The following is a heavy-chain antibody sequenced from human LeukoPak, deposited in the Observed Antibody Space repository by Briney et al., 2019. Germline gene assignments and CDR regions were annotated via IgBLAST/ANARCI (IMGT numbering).Heavy chain of an antibody. D-gene: IGHD2-2*01. CDR2: INPNSGGT. J-gene: IGHJ6*03. CDR1: GYTFTGYY. CDR3: ARDIGDCSSTSCYPDYMDV. Sequence: ASVKVSCTASGYTFTGYYMHWVRQAPGQGLEWMGWINPNSGGTNYAQKFQGRVTMTRDTSISTAYMELSRLRSDDTAVYYCARDIGDCSSTSCYPDYMDVWGKGTTVTVSS. V-gene: IGHV1-2*02.